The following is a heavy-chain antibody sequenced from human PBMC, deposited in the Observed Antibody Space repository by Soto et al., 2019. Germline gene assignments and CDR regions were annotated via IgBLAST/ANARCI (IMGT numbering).Heavy chain of an antibody. CDR1: GCSVSSGNYY. CDR2: IYKSGTT. J-gene: IGHJ6*02. V-gene: IGHV4-39*01. CDR3: ARHSSSGWPNYGMDV. D-gene: IGHD6-19*01. Sequence: SETLSLTCTFSGCSVSSGNYYLGWIRQPPGKGLEWIGSIYKSGTTHYNPSLKSRVTISVDTSKNQFSVKLSSVTAADTAVYYCARHSSSGWPNYGMDVWGQGTTVTVSS.